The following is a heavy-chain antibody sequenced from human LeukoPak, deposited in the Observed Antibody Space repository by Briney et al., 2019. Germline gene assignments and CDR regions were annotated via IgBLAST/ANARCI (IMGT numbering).Heavy chain of an antibody. Sequence: PTGGSLRLSCAASGFIFSDYAMSWVRQAPGKGLEWVSGISGSGGGTYYADSLKGRFTISRDNSNNTLYLQMNSLRAEDTAVYYCAKAYNWKSEYPGATAYWGQGTLVTVSS. CDR1: GFIFSDYA. D-gene: IGHD1-20*01. J-gene: IGHJ4*02. CDR2: ISGSGGGT. CDR3: AKAYNWKSEYPGATAY. V-gene: IGHV3-23*01.